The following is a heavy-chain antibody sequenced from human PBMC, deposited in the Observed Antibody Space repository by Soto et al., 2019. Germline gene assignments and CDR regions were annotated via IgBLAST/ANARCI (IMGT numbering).Heavy chain of an antibody. D-gene: IGHD6-13*01. J-gene: IGHJ6*02. CDR2: ISDYNGNT. Sequence: QVQLVQSGAEVKKPGASVKVSCKASGYTFTSYGISWVRQAPGQGLEWMGWISDYNGNTNYAQKLQGRVTMTSDTSTSPAYMELRSLRSDDAAVYYCARVGIGPAAGSAVGGMDVWGQGTTVTVSS. CDR1: GYTFTSYG. CDR3: ARVGIGPAAGSAVGGMDV. V-gene: IGHV1-18*01.